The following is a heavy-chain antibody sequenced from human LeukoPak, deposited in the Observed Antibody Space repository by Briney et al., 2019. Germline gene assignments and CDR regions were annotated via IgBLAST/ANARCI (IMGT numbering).Heavy chain of an antibody. CDR2: IGTAGDT. CDR3: ARGDSGWYLGLGFDY. V-gene: IGHV3-13*03. D-gene: IGHD6-19*01. Sequence: GGSLRLSCAACGFTFSSYDMHWVRQATGKGLEWVSAIGTAGDTYYPGSVKGQFTISRENAKNSLYLQMNSLRAGDTAVYYCARGDSGWYLGLGFDYWGQGTLVTVSS. J-gene: IGHJ4*02. CDR1: GFTFSSYD.